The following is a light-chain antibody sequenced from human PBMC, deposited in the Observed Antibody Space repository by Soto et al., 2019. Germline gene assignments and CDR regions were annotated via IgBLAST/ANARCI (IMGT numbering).Light chain of an antibody. CDR1: SSNIGF. CDR3: GAWDSSLSAGV. CDR2: DNS. V-gene: IGLV1-51*01. J-gene: IGLJ1*01. Sequence: QSALTQPASVSAAPGQRVTISCSGSSSNIGFVSWYQQVPGTAPKLLIYDNSNRPLEIPDRFSGSKSGTSATLDITDLQTGDEADYYCGAWDSSLSAGVFGTGTKLTVL.